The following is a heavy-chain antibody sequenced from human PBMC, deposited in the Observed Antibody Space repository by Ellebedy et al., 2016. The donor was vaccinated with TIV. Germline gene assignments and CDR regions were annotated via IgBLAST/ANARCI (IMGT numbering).Heavy chain of an antibody. CDR2: ITGSGART. CDR3: AKDSGKYGWNSEY. Sequence: PGGSLRLSCPTSGFTFDNFAMRWFRQAPGKGLEWVSAITGSGARTFYADSVKGRFTVYRDTSKNTLYLQMHSLRAEDTAIYYCAKDSGKYGWNSEYWGQGTQVTVSS. CDR1: GFTFDNFA. V-gene: IGHV3-23*01. J-gene: IGHJ4*02. D-gene: IGHD3-10*01.